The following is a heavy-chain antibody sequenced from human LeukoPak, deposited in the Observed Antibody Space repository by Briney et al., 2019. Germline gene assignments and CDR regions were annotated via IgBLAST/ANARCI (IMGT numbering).Heavy chain of an antibody. CDR3: AKPGDCSGGSCYSGY. CDR1: GFTFSSYA. D-gene: IGHD2-15*01. CDR2: ISGSGGST. V-gene: IGHV3-23*01. Sequence: VGSLRLSCAASGFTFSSYAMSWVRQAPGKGLEWVSAISGSGGSTYYADSVKGRFTISRDNSKNTLYLQMNSLRAEDTAVYYCAKPGDCSGGSCYSGYWGQGTLVTVSS. J-gene: IGHJ4*02.